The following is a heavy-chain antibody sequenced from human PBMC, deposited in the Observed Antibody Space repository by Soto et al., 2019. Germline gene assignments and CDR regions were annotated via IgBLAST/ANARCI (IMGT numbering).Heavy chain of an antibody. CDR3: AKYGTSSRSFDY. Sequence: GGSLRLSCAASGFTVNTKYMSWVRQAPGKGLEWFSVMYSGGSTYYADSVKGRFTVSRDNSKNILYLQMNSLRAEDTAVYYCAKYGTSSRSFDYWGQGTLVTVSS. CDR2: MYSGGST. J-gene: IGHJ4*02. V-gene: IGHV3-66*01. CDR1: GFTVNTKY. D-gene: IGHD2-8*01.